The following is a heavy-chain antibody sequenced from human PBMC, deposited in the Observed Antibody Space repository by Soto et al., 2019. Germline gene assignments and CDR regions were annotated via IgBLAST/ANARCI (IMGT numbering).Heavy chain of an antibody. J-gene: IGHJ4*02. CDR1: GGTFSSYA. CDR3: AATSYSGSWPYVY. V-gene: IGHV1-69*06. D-gene: IGHD6-13*01. Sequence: SVKVSCKASGGTFSSYAISWVRQAPGQGLEWMGGIIPIFGTANYAQKFQGRVTITADKSTSTAYMELSSLRSEDTAVYYCAATSYSGSWPYVYWGQGTLVTVSS. CDR2: IIPIFGTA.